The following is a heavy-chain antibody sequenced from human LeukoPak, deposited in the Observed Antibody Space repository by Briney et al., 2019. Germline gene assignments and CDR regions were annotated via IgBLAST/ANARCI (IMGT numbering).Heavy chain of an antibody. CDR2: IKQDGSEK. Sequence: GGSLRLSCAASGFTFSSYWMSWVRQAPGKGLEWVANIKQDGSEKYYVDSVKGRFTISRDNAKNSLYLQMNSLRAEDTAVYYCARDSSSWHHDAFDIWGHGTMVTVSS. CDR1: GFTFSSYW. J-gene: IGHJ3*02. CDR3: ARDSSSWHHDAFDI. V-gene: IGHV3-7*01. D-gene: IGHD6-13*01.